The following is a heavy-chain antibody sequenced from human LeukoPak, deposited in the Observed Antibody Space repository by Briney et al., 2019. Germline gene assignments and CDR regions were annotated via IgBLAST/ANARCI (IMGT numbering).Heavy chain of an antibody. CDR1: GFTFSNYA. Sequence: GGSLRLSCAASGFTFSNYAMNWVRQAPGKGLEWVSSISSSSSYIYYADSVKGRFTISRDNAKNSLYLQMNSLRAEDTAVYYCARDYMVTKWKKYYFDYWGQGTLVTVSS. CDR2: ISSSSSYI. J-gene: IGHJ4*02. D-gene: IGHD5-18*01. V-gene: IGHV3-21*01. CDR3: ARDYMVTKWKKYYFDY.